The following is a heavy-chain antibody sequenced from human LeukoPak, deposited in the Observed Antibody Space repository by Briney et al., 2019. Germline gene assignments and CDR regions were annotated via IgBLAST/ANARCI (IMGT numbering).Heavy chain of an antibody. CDR2: ISGSGGST. Sequence: GGSLRLSCAASGFLFSSCAMSWVRQAPGKGLEWVSVISGSGGSTYSADSVKGRFAISRDNSKNTLYLQMSSLRAEDTAVYYCAKATRSYSGSYSDYWGQGTLVTVSS. V-gene: IGHV3-23*01. D-gene: IGHD1-26*01. CDR1: GFLFSSCA. J-gene: IGHJ4*02. CDR3: AKATRSYSGSYSDY.